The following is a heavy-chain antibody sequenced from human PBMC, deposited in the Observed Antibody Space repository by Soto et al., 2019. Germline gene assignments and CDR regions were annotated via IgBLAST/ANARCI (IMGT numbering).Heavy chain of an antibody. J-gene: IGHJ6*02. CDR1: GGTFSSYA. CDR3: ARGAGAALHYYGMDV. V-gene: IGHV1-69*06. D-gene: IGHD6-6*01. Sequence: GASVKVSCKASGGTFSSYAISWVRQAPGQGLEWMGGIIPIFGTANYAQKFQGRVTITADKSTSTAYMELSSLRSEDTAVYYCARGAGAALHYYGMDVWGQGTTVTVSS. CDR2: IIPIFGTA.